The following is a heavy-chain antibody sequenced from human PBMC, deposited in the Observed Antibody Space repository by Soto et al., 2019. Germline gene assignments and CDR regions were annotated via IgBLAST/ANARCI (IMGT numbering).Heavy chain of an antibody. Sequence: EMQLVESGGGLVKPGGSLRLSCVASGFTFSSYTMNWVRQAPGKGLEWVSSISSNSNYIYYADSVKGRFTISRDNAKNSLYLQMNSLRAEDTAVYYCARMDGGSFYGAFRFWGQGTLVTVSS. D-gene: IGHD1-26*01. CDR2: ISSNSNYI. J-gene: IGHJ4*02. V-gene: IGHV3-21*01. CDR1: GFTFSSYT. CDR3: ARMDGGSFYGAFRF.